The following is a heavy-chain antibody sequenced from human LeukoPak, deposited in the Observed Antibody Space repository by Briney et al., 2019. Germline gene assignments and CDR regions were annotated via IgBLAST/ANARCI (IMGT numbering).Heavy chain of an antibody. Sequence: SKTLSLTCTVSGGSISSGSYYWSWIRQPAGKGLEWIGRIYTSGSTNYNPSLKSRVTISVDTSKNQFSLKLSSVTAADTAVYYCARVIVAGRKHYYYYMDVWGKGTTVTISS. D-gene: IGHD6-19*01. CDR1: GGSISSGSYY. CDR3: ARVIVAGRKHYYYYMDV. V-gene: IGHV4-61*02. CDR2: IYTSGST. J-gene: IGHJ6*03.